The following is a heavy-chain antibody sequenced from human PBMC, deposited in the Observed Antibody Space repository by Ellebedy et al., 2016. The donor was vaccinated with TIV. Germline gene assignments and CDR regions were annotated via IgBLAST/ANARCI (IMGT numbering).Heavy chain of an antibody. CDR1: GFTFSDYY. CDR3: ARAGGDGYNYLPGY. D-gene: IGHD5-24*01. Sequence: GGSLRLXXAASGFTFSDYYMSWIRQAPGKGLEWVSYISSSGSTIYYADSVKGRFTISRDNAKNSLYLQMNSLRAEDTAVYYCARAGGDGYNYLPGYWGQGTLVTVSS. J-gene: IGHJ4*02. V-gene: IGHV3-11*01. CDR2: ISSSGSTI.